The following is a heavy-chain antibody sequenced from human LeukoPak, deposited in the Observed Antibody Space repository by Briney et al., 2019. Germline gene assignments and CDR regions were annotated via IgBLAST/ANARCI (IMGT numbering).Heavy chain of an antibody. CDR1: GGSISSSSYY. V-gene: IGHV4-39*07. J-gene: IGHJ3*02. CDR2: IYYSGST. D-gene: IGHD1-7*01. Sequence: SETLSLTCTVSGGSISSSSYYWGWIRQPPGKGLEWIGSIYYSGSTYYNPSLKSRVTISVDRSKNQFSLKLTSVTAADTAVYYCARATGTTNAFHIWGQGTMVTVSP. CDR3: ARATGTTNAFHI.